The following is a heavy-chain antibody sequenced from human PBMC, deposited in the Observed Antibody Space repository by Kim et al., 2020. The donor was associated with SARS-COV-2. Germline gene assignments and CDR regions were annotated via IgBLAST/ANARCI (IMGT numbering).Heavy chain of an antibody. D-gene: IGHD6-19*01. CDR2: K. CDR3: ARRAVADSNDY. V-gene: IGHV3-23*01. J-gene: IGHJ4*02. Sequence: KFYADSLKGRFTIPRDNSMNTLYLQMSSLRAEDTAVYYCARRAVADSNDYWGQGTLVLVST.